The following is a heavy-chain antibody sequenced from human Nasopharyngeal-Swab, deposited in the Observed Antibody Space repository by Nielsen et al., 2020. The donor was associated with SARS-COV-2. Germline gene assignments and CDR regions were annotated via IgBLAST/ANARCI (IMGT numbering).Heavy chain of an antibody. Sequence: VRQAPGKGLEWVSTISDSGDGTYFADSVKGRFTISRDNFKNTLDLQMNNLRAEDTAIYYCAKGRYSDWGDLDYWGQGTLVTVSS. CDR3: AKGRYSDWGDLDY. CDR2: ISDSGDGT. D-gene: IGHD3-9*01. V-gene: IGHV3-23*01. J-gene: IGHJ4*02.